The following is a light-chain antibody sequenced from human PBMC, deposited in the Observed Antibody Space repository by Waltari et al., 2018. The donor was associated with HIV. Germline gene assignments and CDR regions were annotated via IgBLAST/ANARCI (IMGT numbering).Light chain of an antibody. V-gene: IGKV1-39*01. J-gene: IGKJ1*01. CDR1: RSIRTY. CDR2: SAS. Sequence: DIQMTQSPSSLSASVGDSVTFTCRSSRSIRTYLNWYQQISGRLPRLLIFSASSLQSGVSSRFSGGGSGTEFTLTINNVQPEDFATYYCEQNYDFPRTFGQGTTVA. CDR3: EQNYDFPRT.